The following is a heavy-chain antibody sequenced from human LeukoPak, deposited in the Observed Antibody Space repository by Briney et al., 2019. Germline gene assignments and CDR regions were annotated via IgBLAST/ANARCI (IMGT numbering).Heavy chain of an antibody. Sequence: GESLKISCKGSGYSFTSYWIGWVRQMPGKGLEWMGIIYPGDSDTRYSPSFQGQVTISADKSISTAYLQWSSLKASDTAMYYCARHGPYVDTAMVRSAPPDYWGQGTLVTVSP. D-gene: IGHD5-18*01. CDR3: ARHGPYVDTAMVRSAPPDY. V-gene: IGHV5-51*01. CDR1: GYSFTSYW. J-gene: IGHJ4*02. CDR2: IYPGDSDT.